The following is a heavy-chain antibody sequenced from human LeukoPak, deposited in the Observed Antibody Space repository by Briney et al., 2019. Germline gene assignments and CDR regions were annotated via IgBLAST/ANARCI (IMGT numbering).Heavy chain of an antibody. CDR2: ISSGSTI. V-gene: IGHV3-48*03. Sequence: GGSLRLSCAASGFTFSSYEMNWVRQAPGKGLEWVSYISSGSTIYDADSVKGRFTISRDNAKNSLYLQMNSLRAEDTAVYYCASGRGYRYYYGMDVWGKGTTVTVSS. D-gene: IGHD5-18*01. CDR3: ASGRGYRYYYGMDV. J-gene: IGHJ6*04. CDR1: GFTFSSYE.